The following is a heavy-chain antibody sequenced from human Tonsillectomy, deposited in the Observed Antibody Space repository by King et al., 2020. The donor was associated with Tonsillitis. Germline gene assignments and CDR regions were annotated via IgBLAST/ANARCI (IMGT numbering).Heavy chain of an antibody. D-gene: IGHD2-15*01. CDR2: INTDGDSV. CDR3: AYCIGGSCYRFDY. J-gene: IGHJ4*02. V-gene: IGHV3-74*01. Sequence: VQLVESGGGLVQPGGSLRLSCVASGFHFSSFWMHWVRQIPGKGLMWVSRINTDGDSVLYADSVKGRFTISRDNAKNTLYLQMNSLRTEDTGVYFCAYCIGGSCYRFDYWGQGIVVTV. CDR1: GFHFSSFW.